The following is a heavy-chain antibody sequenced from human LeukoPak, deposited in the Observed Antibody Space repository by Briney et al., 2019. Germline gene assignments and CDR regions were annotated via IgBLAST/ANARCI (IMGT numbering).Heavy chain of an antibody. CDR3: ATDYSGNSALDY. CDR1: GGSISSGGYY. Sequence: SETLSLTCSVSGGSISSGGYYWRWIRQHPGTGLEWIGYIYYSGSTFYNPSLQSRVTISVDTSKNQFSLSLTSVTAADTAVYYCATDYSGNSALDYWGQGTLVTVSS. J-gene: IGHJ4*02. CDR2: IYYSGST. V-gene: IGHV4-31*03. D-gene: IGHD4-23*01.